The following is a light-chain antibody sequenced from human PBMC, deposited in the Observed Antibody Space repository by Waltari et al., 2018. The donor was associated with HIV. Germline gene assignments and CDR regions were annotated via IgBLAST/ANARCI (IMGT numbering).Light chain of an antibody. CDR2: EGS. Sequence: QSALTQPASVSGSPGQSITISCTGTSSDVGSYNLVSWYQQHPGKAPKLMIYEGSKRPAGVSNRFSGSKSGNTASLPISGLQAEDEADYSCCSYAGSSTLYVFGTGTKVTVL. J-gene: IGLJ1*01. CDR1: SSDVGSYNL. CDR3: CSYAGSSTLYV. V-gene: IGLV2-23*01.